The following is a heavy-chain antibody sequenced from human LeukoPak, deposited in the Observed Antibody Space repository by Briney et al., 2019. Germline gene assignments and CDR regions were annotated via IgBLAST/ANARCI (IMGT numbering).Heavy chain of an antibody. J-gene: IGHJ5*02. CDR2: ITISGHTK. CDR3: ARGDPHADL. V-gene: IGHV3-48*03. CDR1: GFDLSTYE. Sequence: GGSLRLSCAASGFDLSTYEMNWVRQAQGKGREWIADITISGHTKNYADSVKGRFTISRDNARASLYLQMNSLRVEDTGVYYCARGDPHADLWGQGTLVTVSS.